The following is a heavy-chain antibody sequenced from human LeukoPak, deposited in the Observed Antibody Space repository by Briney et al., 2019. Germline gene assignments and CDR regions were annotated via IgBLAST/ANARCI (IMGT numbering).Heavy chain of an antibody. J-gene: IGHJ6*02. Sequence: SETLSLTCTVSGGSISGYYWSWIRQPPGKGLEWIGDIYYIGSTNYNPSLKSRVTISVDTSKNQFSLKLSSVTAADTAVYYCARHPGGVVGASFYYGMDVWGQGTTVTVSS. D-gene: IGHD2-15*01. V-gene: IGHV4-59*08. CDR1: GGSISGYY. CDR2: IYYIGST. CDR3: ARHPGGVVGASFYYGMDV.